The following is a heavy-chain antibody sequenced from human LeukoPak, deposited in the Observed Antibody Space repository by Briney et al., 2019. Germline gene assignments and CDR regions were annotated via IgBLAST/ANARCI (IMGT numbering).Heavy chain of an antibody. J-gene: IGHJ3*01. Sequence: GGSLRLSCAVSGFTFSGFWMSWSRQAPGKGLEWVASISSDGSEGYYADVVKGRLTISRDNAKNSLYLQINSLRAEDTAVYYCARSLYSSSSSVWGQGTMVTVSS. CDR1: GFTFSGFW. V-gene: IGHV3-7*03. CDR3: ARSLYSSSSSV. D-gene: IGHD6-6*01. CDR2: ISSDGSEG.